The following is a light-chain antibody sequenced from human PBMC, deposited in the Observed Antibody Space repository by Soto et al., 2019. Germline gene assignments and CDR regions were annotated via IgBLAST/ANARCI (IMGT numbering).Light chain of an antibody. Sequence: QSVLTQPASVSGSPGQSITISCTGTSSDVGDYNYVSWYQQHPGKAPKLMIFDVSNRPSGVSNRFSGSKSGNTASLTISGLQAEDEADYYCSAYTSSSTRGFGTGTKVTVL. CDR1: SSDVGDYNY. CDR2: DVS. CDR3: SAYTSSSTRG. J-gene: IGLJ1*01. V-gene: IGLV2-14*01.